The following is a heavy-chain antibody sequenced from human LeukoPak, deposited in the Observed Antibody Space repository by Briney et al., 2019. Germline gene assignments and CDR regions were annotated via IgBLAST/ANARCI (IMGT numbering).Heavy chain of an antibody. CDR2: INPNSGGT. Sequence: GASVKVSCKASGYTFTGYYMHWVRQAPGQGLEWMGWINPNSGGTNYAQKFQGRVTMTRDTSISTAYMELSRLRSDDTAVYYCARADYVWGSYRYTKLDYWGQGTLVTVSS. J-gene: IGHJ4*02. D-gene: IGHD3-16*02. CDR3: ARADYVWGSYRYTKLDY. V-gene: IGHV1-2*02. CDR1: GYTFTGYY.